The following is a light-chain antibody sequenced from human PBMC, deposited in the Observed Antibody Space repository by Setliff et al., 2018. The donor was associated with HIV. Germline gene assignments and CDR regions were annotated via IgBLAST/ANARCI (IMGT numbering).Light chain of an antibody. Sequence: QSVLAQPASVSGSPGQSITFSCTGSSSDVGDSESVSWYQQIPGEVPKLIIYGVNKRPSGVSNRFSGSKSGNAASLTISGLQAEDEADYYCCSYAGTTTHWVFGGGTTVTVL. CDR3: CSYAGTTTHWV. V-gene: IGLV2-23*02. CDR2: GVN. J-gene: IGLJ3*02. CDR1: SSDVGDSES.